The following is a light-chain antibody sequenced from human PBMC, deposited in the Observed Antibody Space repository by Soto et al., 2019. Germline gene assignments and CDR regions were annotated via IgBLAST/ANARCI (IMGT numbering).Light chain of an antibody. V-gene: IGKV3D-15*01. CDR2: GAS. Sequence: EIVMTQSPSTLSVSPGERSTVSCMSSQSVRNNLAWYQQKPGQAPRLLIHGASTRATGIPARFSGSGSGTEFILTISSLQSEDFAVYYCQQYNDWPPWTFGQGTKVDIK. CDR1: QSVRNN. CDR3: QQYNDWPPWT. J-gene: IGKJ1*01.